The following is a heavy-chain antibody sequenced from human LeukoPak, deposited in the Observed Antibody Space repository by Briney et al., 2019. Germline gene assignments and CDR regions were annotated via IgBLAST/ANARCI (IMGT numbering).Heavy chain of an antibody. CDR3: ARVVSASIDAFDI. CDR1: GGSISSSSYY. V-gene: IGHV4-39*01. Sequence: SETLSLTCTVSGGSISSSSYYWGWIRQPPGKGLEWIGSIYYSGSTYYNPSLKSRVTISVDTSKNQFSLKLSSVTAADTAVYYCARVVSASIDAFDIWGQGTMVTVSS. J-gene: IGHJ3*02. D-gene: IGHD2-15*01. CDR2: IYYSGST.